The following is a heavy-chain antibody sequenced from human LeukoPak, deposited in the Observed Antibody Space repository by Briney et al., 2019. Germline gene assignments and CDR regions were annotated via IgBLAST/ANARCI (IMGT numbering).Heavy chain of an antibody. V-gene: IGHV1-69*06. CDR3: ARPVLLRYFDWLPSNDAFDI. D-gene: IGHD3-9*01. CDR1: GGTFSNYA. J-gene: IGHJ3*02. CDR2: IIPIFGTA. Sequence: SVKVSCKASGGTFSNYAISWVRQAPGQGLEWMGGIIPIFGTANYAQKFRGRVTITADKSTRTAYMELSSLRSEDTAVYYCARPVLLRYFDWLPSNDAFDIWGQGTMVTVSS.